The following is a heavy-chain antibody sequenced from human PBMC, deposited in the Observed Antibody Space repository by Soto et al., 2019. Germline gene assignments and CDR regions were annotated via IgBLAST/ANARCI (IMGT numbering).Heavy chain of an antibody. CDR2: ISYDGSNK. CDR1: GFIFSSYG. D-gene: IGHD3-16*01. Sequence: QVQLVESGGGVVQPGRSLRLSCEASGFIFSSYGMHWVRQAPGKGLEWVAVISYDGSNKYYADSVKGRFTISRDNSKNTLYLQMNSLRAEDTAVYYCARGRDYLGGDFDYWGQGTLVTVSS. J-gene: IGHJ4*02. CDR3: ARGRDYLGGDFDY. V-gene: IGHV3-30*19.